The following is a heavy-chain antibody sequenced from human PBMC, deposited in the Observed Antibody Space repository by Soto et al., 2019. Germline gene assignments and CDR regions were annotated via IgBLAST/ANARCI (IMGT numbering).Heavy chain of an antibody. CDR1: GFTFSSYS. CDR2: ISGSGGST. J-gene: IGHJ4*02. D-gene: IGHD4-17*01. Sequence: GGSLRLSCAASGFTFSSYSRSWVRQAPGKGLEWFSAISGSGGSTYYADSAKGRFTISRDNSKNTLYLQMDSLRAEATAVYYCAKGLTTVNENALDYWGQGTLVTVSS. V-gene: IGHV3-23*01. CDR3: AKGLTTVNENALDY.